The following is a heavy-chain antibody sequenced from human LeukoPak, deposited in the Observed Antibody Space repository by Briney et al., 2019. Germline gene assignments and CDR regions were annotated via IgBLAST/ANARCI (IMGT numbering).Heavy chain of an antibody. CDR1: GYTFNGYY. CDR3: AREGQQLVSGPNNY. D-gene: IGHD6-13*01. CDR2: INPNSGGT. J-gene: IGHJ4*02. V-gene: IGHV1-2*02. Sequence: ASVKVSCKASGYTFNGYYMHWVRQAPGQGLEWMGWINPNSGGTNYAQKFQGRVTMTRDTSISTAYMELSRLRSDDTAVYYCAREGQQLVSGPNNYWGQGTLVTVSS.